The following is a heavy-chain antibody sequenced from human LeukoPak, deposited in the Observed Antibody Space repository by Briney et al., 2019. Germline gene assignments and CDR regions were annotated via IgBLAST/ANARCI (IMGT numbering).Heavy chain of an antibody. Sequence: PGGSLRLSCAASGFTFSSYAMSWVRQAPGKGLEWVSAISGSGGSIYYADSVKGRFTISRDNSKNTLYLQMNSLRAEDTAVYYCAKGSVVVIFGPYYYFDYWGQGTLVTVSS. CDR1: GFTFSSYA. CDR2: ISGSGGSI. D-gene: IGHD3-22*01. V-gene: IGHV3-23*01. J-gene: IGHJ4*02. CDR3: AKGSVVVIFGPYYYFDY.